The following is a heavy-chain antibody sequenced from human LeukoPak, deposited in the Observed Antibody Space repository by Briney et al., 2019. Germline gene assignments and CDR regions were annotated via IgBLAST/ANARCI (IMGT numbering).Heavy chain of an antibody. D-gene: IGHD3-9*01. Sequence: SETLSLTCTVSGGSISSGSYYWRWLRQPPGKGLEWIGYIYYSGSTNYNPSLKSRVTISVDTSKNQFSLKLSSVTAADTAVYYCAREGGYDILTGSNWFDPWGQGTLVTVSS. CDR2: IYYSGST. J-gene: IGHJ5*02. CDR1: GGSISSGSYY. CDR3: AREGGYDILTGSNWFDP. V-gene: IGHV4-61*01.